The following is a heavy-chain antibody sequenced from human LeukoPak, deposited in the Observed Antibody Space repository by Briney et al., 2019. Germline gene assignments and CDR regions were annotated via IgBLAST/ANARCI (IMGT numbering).Heavy chain of an antibody. CDR1: GYTFTGYY. CDR3: ARVDEDGFDY. Sequence: GASVKVSCKASGYTFTGYYMHWVRQAPGQGLEWMGWISTYNGNTNYAQKLQGRVTMTTNTSTSTAYMELRSLRSDDTAVYYCARVDEDGFDYWGQGTLVTVSS. V-gene: IGHV1-18*04. CDR2: ISTYNGNT. J-gene: IGHJ4*02.